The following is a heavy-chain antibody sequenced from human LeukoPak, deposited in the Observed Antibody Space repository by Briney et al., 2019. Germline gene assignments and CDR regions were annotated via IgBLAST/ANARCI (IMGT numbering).Heavy chain of an antibody. Sequence: GGSLRLSCAASGFTFSGYWMTWVRQAPGKGLEWVANIKPDGSEKYYVDSVRGRFTISRDNAKNSLYLQMNSLRVEDTAVYYCARGDGYNNAFDIWGQGTMVTVSS. CDR2: IKPDGSEK. CDR1: GFTFSGYW. D-gene: IGHD5-24*01. CDR3: ARGDGYNNAFDI. J-gene: IGHJ3*02. V-gene: IGHV3-7*01.